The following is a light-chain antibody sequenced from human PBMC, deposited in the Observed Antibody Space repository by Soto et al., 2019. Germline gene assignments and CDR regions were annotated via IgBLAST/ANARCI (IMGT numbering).Light chain of an antibody. V-gene: IGKV3-15*01. CDR1: QSVSSN. Sequence: EMVMTQSPATLSVSPGERATLSCRAGQSVSSNLAWYQENPGQAPRLLIYGASARATGIPARFSGSGSGTEFTLTISSLQSEDFAVYYCQQYNDWTWKFGQGTKVEI. CDR3: QQYNDWTWK. J-gene: IGKJ1*01. CDR2: GAS.